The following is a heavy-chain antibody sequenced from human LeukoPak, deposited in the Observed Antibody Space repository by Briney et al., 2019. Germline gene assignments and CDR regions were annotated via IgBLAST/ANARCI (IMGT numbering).Heavy chain of an antibody. CDR1: GFTFSSYA. D-gene: IGHD5-12*01. Sequence: GGSLRLSCAASGFTFSSYAMSWVRQAPGKGLDWVSGVSGSGDSTYYADSARGRFTVSRDNAKNTLYLQMNSLRAEDTAVYYCAKVNGHSGYDYDYWGQGTLVTVSS. CDR3: AKVNGHSGYDYDY. CDR2: VSGSGDST. J-gene: IGHJ4*02. V-gene: IGHV3-23*01.